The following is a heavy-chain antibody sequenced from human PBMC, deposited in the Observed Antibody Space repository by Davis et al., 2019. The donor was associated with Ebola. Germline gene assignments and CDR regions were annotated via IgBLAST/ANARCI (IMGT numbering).Heavy chain of an antibody. V-gene: IGHV1-46*01. D-gene: IGHD6-13*01. CDR2: INPSGGST. CDR3: ARVPQYSSSWYRNWFDP. Sequence: AASVKVSCKASGYTFTSYGISWVRQAPGQGLEWMGIINPSGGSTSYAQKFQGRVTMTRDTSTSTAYMELSSLRSEDTAVYYCARVPQYSSSWYRNWFDPWGQGTLVTVSS. CDR1: GYTFTSYG. J-gene: IGHJ5*02.